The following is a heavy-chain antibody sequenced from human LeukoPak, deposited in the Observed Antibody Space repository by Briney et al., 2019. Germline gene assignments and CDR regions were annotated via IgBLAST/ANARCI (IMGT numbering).Heavy chain of an antibody. CDR1: GFTFSSYW. CDR2: IKQDGSEK. D-gene: IGHD3-22*01. CDR3: ARGMVFPTYYYDSSGYYLDY. J-gene: IGHJ4*02. Sequence: RGSLRLSCAASGFTFSSYWMSWVRQAPGKGLEWVANIKQDGSEKYYVDSVKGRFTISRDNAKNSLYLQMNSLRAEDTAVYYCARGMVFPTYYYDSSGYYLDYWGQGTLVTVSS. V-gene: IGHV3-7*01.